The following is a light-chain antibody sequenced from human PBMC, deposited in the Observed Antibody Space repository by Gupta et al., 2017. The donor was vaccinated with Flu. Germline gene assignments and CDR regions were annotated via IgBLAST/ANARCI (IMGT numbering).Light chain of an antibody. V-gene: IGKV3D-20*01. CDR2: DAS. CDR1: QTINNKF. Sequence: EAVLTQSPGTLSLSPGDRATLSCGASQTINNKFLAWYQHTPGLAPRLVISDASKRAAGIPDRFTGSGSGTDFTLTISKVEPEDSAVYFCQQDGNSPPPFGGGTKVDVK. J-gene: IGKJ4*01. CDR3: QQDGNSPPP.